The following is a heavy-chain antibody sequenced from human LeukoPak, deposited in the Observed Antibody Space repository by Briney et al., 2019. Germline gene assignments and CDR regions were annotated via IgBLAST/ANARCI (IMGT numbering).Heavy chain of an antibody. D-gene: IGHD4-17*01. V-gene: IGHV3-21*01. CDR1: GFTFSSYS. J-gene: IGHJ4*02. CDR2: ISSSSSYI. Sequence: PGGSLRLSCAASGFTFSSYSMNWVRQAPGKGLEWVSSISSSSSYIYYADSVKGRFTISRDNTKNSLYLQMNSLRAEDTAVYYCARAPGDYALGFYYFDYWGQGTLVTVSS. CDR3: ARAPGDYALGFYYFDY.